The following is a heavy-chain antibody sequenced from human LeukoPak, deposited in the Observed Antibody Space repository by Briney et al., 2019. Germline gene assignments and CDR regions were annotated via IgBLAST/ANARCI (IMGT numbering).Heavy chain of an antibody. CDR3: ARVGTYYRSLDS. CDR1: GGSINDAS. V-gene: IGHV4-59*01. CDR2: IYHSGGT. D-gene: IGHD3-10*01. Sequence: SETLSLTCTVSGGSINDASWNWIRQPPGQGLEWIGYIYHSGGTNYNPSLKSRVTISLDTSKNQFSLKLSSVAAADTAVYYCARVGTYYRSLDSWGQGTLVTVSS. J-gene: IGHJ4*02.